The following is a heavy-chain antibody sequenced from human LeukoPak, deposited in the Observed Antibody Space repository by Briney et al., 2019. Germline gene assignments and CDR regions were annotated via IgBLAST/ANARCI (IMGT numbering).Heavy chain of an antibody. D-gene: IGHD3-22*01. CDR1: GGSISSYY. CDR2: IYYSGST. V-gene: IGHV4-59*01. CDR3: ARGGSSGYFSYFDY. J-gene: IGHJ4*02. Sequence: SETLSLTCTVFGGSISSYYWSWIRQPPGKGLEWIGYIYYSGSTNYNPSLKSRVTISVDTSKNQFSLKLSSVTAADTAVYYCARGGSSGYFSYFDYWGQGTLVTVSS.